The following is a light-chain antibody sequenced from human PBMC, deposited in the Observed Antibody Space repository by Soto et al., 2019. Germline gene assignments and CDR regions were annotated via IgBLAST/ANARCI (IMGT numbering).Light chain of an antibody. J-gene: IGKJ4*01. Sequence: EIVLTQSPDTLSLSPGERATLSCRASQSVRSTNLAWYQQRPGQAPRLLIYGTSSRATGVPERFRGSGSGTDFTLTISRLEPEDFAVYFCQQYGSSPLLSFGGGTKEDIK. V-gene: IGKV3-20*01. CDR2: GTS. CDR3: QQYGSSPLLS. CDR1: QSVRSTN.